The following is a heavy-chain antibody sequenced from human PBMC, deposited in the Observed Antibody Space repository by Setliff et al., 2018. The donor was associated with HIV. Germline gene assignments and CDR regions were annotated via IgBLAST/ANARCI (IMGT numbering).Heavy chain of an antibody. J-gene: IGHJ5*02. D-gene: IGHD3-3*01. CDR3: ARGVGRFGVVTWFHP. Sequence: SETLSLTCAVYGASLSGDYWTWIRQPPGRGMEWIGEINHGGNTNYNPSLKSRVTMSLDTSKSQFSLNLTSVTAADTAVYYCARGVGRFGVVTWFHPWDHGMLVTVSS. CDR2: INHGGNT. V-gene: IGHV4-34*01. CDR1: GASLSGDY.